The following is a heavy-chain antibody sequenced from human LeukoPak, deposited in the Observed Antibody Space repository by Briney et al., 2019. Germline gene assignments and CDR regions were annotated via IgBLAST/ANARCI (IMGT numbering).Heavy chain of an antibody. J-gene: IGHJ4*02. V-gene: IGHV1-18*01. Sequence: ASVKVSCKASGYTFTSYGISWVRQAPGQGLEWMGWISAYNGNTNYAQKFQGRVTITADKSTSTAYMELSSLRSEDTAVYYCARDPAIHGPVVAATHGGYWGQGTLVTVSS. CDR3: ARDPAIHGPVVAATHGGY. CDR2: ISAYNGNT. CDR1: GYTFTSYG. D-gene: IGHD2-15*01.